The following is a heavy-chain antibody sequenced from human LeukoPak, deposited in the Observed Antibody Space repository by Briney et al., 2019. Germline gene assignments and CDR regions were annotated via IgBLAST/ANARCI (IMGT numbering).Heavy chain of an antibody. V-gene: IGHV1-18*01. CDR2: ISAYNGNT. D-gene: IGHD4-11*01. J-gene: IGHJ5*02. CDR1: GYTFTCYG. Sequence: ASVKVSCKASGYTFTCYGISWVRQAPGQGLEWMGWISAYNGNTNYAQKLQGRVTMTTDTSTSTAYMELRSLRSDDTAVYYCARDLIMTTVTMAAYRWFAPWGQGTLVTVSS. CDR3: ARDLIMTTVTMAAYRWFAP.